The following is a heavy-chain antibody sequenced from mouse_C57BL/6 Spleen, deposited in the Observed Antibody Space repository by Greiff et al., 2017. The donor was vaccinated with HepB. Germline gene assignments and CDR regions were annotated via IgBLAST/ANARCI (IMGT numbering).Heavy chain of an antibody. CDR3: ARDDGPGGFAY. J-gene: IGHJ3*01. Sequence: QVQLQQSGAELVRPGTSVKVSCKASGYAFTNYLIVWVKQRPGQGLEWIGVINPGSGGTNYNEKFKGKATLTADKSSSTAYMQLSSLTSEDSAVYFCARDDGPGGFAYWGQGTLVTVSA. CDR1: GYAFTNYL. V-gene: IGHV1-54*01. D-gene: IGHD2-3*01. CDR2: INPGSGGT.